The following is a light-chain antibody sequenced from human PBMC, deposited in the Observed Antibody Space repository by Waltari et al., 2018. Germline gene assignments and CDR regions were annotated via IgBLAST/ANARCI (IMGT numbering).Light chain of an antibody. CDR2: DVS. V-gene: IGLV2-14*03. CDR1: SSDVGGYHY. J-gene: IGLJ3*02. Sequence: QSALTQPASVSGSPGQSITISCTGTSSDVGGYHYVSWYQQHPGQAPNPRISDVSNRPSGVSDRVAGSKSGNAASLTSSGLQAEDGADYYCSAYTSSSTLWVFGGGTKLTVL. CDR3: SAYTSSSTLWV.